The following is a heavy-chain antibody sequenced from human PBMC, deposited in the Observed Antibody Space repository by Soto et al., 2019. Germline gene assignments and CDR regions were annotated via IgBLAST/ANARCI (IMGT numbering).Heavy chain of an antibody. CDR2: IYPGDSDT. CDR1: GYSFTSYW. D-gene: IGHD3-3*01. CDR3: ARASYDFWSGYRAGYNWFDP. Sequence: GESLKISCKGSGYSFTSYWISWVRQMPGKGLEWMGIIYPGDSDTRYSPSFQGQVTISADKSISTAYLQWSSLKASDTAMYYCARASYDFWSGYRAGYNWFDPWGQGTLVTVSS. J-gene: IGHJ5*02. V-gene: IGHV5-51*01.